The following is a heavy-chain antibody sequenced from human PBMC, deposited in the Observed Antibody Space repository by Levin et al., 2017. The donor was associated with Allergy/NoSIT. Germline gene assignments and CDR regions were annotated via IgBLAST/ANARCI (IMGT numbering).Heavy chain of an antibody. D-gene: IGHD2-2*01. J-gene: IGHJ6*02. CDR3: ARQGGYCSSTSCYLWHYYYGMDV. CDR1: GGSISSSSYY. V-gene: IGHV4-39*01. CDR2: IYYSGST. Sequence: SETLSLTCTVSGGSISSSSYYWGWIRQPPGKGLEWIGSIYYSGSTYYNPSLKSRVTISVDTSKNQFSLKLSSVTAADTAVYYCARQGGYCSSTSCYLWHYYYGMDVWGQGTTVTVSS.